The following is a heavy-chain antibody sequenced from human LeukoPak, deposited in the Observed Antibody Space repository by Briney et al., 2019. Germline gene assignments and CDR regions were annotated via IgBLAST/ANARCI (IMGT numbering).Heavy chain of an antibody. D-gene: IGHD3-10*01. V-gene: IGHV3-7*01. Sequence: PGGSLSLSCAASGFTFSTYWMTWVRQSPGKELEWVANIKPDGSEKYFVDSVKGRFTISRDNAKNALYLEMNSLRAEDTAEYFCARERMYSGSGSTYPYYDYWGQGTLVTVSS. CDR1: GFTFSTYW. CDR3: ARERMYSGSGSTYPYYDY. J-gene: IGHJ4*02. CDR2: IKPDGSEK.